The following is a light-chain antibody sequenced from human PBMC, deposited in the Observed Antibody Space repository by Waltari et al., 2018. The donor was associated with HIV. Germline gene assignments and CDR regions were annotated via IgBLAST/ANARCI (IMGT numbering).Light chain of an antibody. CDR1: QSIATH. CDR2: AAS. CDR3: QQHHRAPFT. J-gene: IGKJ4*01. Sequence: DIQMTQSPSSLSASVGDRVTITCRASQSIATHLNWYQEKPGEAPKLLISAASSLRSGVPSRFSGSESGTDFTLTISSLQPEDFATYYCQQHHRAPFTFGGGTKVEIK. V-gene: IGKV1-39*01.